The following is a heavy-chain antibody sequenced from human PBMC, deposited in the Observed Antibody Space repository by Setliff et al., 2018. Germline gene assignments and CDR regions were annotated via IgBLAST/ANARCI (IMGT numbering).Heavy chain of an antibody. Sequence: PSETLSLTCTVSGGSISSYYWSWVRQPAGKGLEWIGRIYTSGSTNYNPSLKSRVTMSVDTSKNQFSLKLSSVTAADTAVYYCARVSTVATWPYYYYMDVWGKGTTVTVSS. V-gene: IGHV4-4*07. J-gene: IGHJ6*03. D-gene: IGHD4-4*01. CDR2: IYTSGST. CDR3: ARVSTVATWPYYYYMDV. CDR1: GGSISSYY.